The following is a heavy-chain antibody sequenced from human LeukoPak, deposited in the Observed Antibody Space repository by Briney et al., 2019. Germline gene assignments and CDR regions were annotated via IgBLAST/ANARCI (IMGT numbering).Heavy chain of an antibody. CDR1: GGSISSYY. D-gene: IGHD2-2*02. V-gene: IGHV4-59*01. CDR2: IYYSGST. J-gene: IGHJ5*02. Sequence: SETLSLTCTVSGGSISSYYWSWIRQPPGEGLEWFGYIYYSGSTNYNPSLKSRVTISVDTSKNQFSLKLSSVTAADTAVYYCARDGGYCSSTSCYMAHDWFDPWGQGTLVTVSS. CDR3: ARDGGYCSSTSCYMAHDWFDP.